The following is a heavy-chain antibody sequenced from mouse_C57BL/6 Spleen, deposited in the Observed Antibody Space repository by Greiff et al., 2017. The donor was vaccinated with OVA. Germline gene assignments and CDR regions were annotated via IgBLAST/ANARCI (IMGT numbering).Heavy chain of an antibody. D-gene: IGHD1-1*01. V-gene: IGHV1-85*01. Sequence: QVQLKQSGPELVKPGASVKLSCKASGYTFTSYDINWVKQRPGQGLEWIGWIYPRDGSTQYNEKFKGKATLTVDTSSSTAYMELHSLTSEDSAVYFCARRYYGSSYDAMDYWGQGTSVTVSS. CDR3: ARRYYGSSYDAMDY. J-gene: IGHJ4*01. CDR1: GYTFTSYD. CDR2: IYPRDGST.